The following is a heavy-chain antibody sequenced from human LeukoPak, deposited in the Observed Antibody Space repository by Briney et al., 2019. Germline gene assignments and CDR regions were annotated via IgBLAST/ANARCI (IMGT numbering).Heavy chain of an antibody. V-gene: IGHV3-23*01. Sequence: GGSLRLSCAASGFTFSDYAMSWVRQAPGKGPEWISVISGSGGSTYSADSVKGRFTISRDNSKNTLYLQMNSLRAEDTALYYCAKDRSCTNDICHGDFDYWGQGTLVTVSS. J-gene: IGHJ4*02. D-gene: IGHD2-8*01. CDR3: AKDRSCTNDICHGDFDY. CDR2: ISGSGGST. CDR1: GFTFSDYA.